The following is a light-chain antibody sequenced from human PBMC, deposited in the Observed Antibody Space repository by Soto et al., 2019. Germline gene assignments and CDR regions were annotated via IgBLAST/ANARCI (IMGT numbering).Light chain of an antibody. CDR3: QQYNNWPRGT. CDR2: EAY. V-gene: IGKV3D-20*02. Sequence: IELTQSPDTLTLSPGERATLSCRARQSVTSTYIAWYQQRPGQSPRLLIYEAYSRATGIPDRFSGSGSGTDFSLTISSLQSEDFAVYYCQQYNNWPRGTFGQGTKVDIK. CDR1: QSVTSTY. J-gene: IGKJ1*01.